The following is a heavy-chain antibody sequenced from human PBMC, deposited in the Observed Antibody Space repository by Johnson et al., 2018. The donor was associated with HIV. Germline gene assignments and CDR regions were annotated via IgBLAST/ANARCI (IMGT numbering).Heavy chain of an antibody. D-gene: IGHD2-15*01. V-gene: IGHV3-23*04. CDR1: RFTFSSYA. Sequence: VQLVESGGGLVQPGGSLRLSCAASRFTFSSYAMNWVRQAPGKGLEWVSAISGSGGSTYYADSVKGRLTISRDNSKNTLYHQMNSLRAEDTAVYYGARGAALPAAFDIWGQGTMVTVSS. J-gene: IGHJ3*02. CDR2: ISGSGGST. CDR3: ARGAALPAAFDI.